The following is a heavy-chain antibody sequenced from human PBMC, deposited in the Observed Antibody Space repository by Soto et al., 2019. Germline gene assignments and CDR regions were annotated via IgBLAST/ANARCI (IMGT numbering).Heavy chain of an antibody. Sequence: GGSLRLSCAASGFTFSSYAMHWVRQAPGKGLEYVSAISSNGGSTYYANSVKGRFTISRDNSKNTLYLQMGSLRAEDMAVYYCAREEGPQPYYYYYMDVWGKGTTVTVSS. J-gene: IGHJ6*03. CDR3: AREEGPQPYYYYYMDV. CDR1: GFTFSSYA. CDR2: ISSNGGST. V-gene: IGHV3-64*01.